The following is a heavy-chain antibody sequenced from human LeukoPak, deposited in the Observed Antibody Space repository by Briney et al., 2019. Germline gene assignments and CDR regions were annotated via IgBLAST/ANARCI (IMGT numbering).Heavy chain of an antibody. CDR2: ISSSSSYI. V-gene: IGHV3-21*01. D-gene: IGHD6-19*01. CDR1: GFTFSSYS. J-gene: IGHJ3*02. CDR3: ARDRDRIAVAGTAFDI. Sequence: GGSLRLSCAASGFTFSSYSMNWVRQAPGKGLEWVSSISSSSSYIYYADSVKGRFTISRDNAKNSLYLQMNSLRAEYTAVYYCARDRDRIAVAGTAFDIWGQGTMVTVSS.